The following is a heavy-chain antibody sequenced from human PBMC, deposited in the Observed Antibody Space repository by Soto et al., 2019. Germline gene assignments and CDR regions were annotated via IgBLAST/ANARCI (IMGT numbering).Heavy chain of an antibody. CDR3: ARVGWELPKGWFDP. J-gene: IGHJ5*02. V-gene: IGHV4-31*03. D-gene: IGHD1-26*01. Sequence: SETLSLTCTVSGGSISSGGYYWSWIRQHPGKGLEWIGYIYYSGSTYYNPSLKSRVTISVDTSKNQFSLKLSSVTAADTAVYYCARVGWELPKGWFDPWGQGXLVTVSS. CDR1: GGSISSGGYY. CDR2: IYYSGST.